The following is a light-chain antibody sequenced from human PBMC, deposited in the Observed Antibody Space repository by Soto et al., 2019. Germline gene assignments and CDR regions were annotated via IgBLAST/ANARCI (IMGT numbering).Light chain of an antibody. Sequence: EIVLTQSQSTLSSSPGETATLSCRARQYVGTRLAWYQHKPCQAPRLLLYYPTTRATGIPARFSGSGSGTDFTLTINSLAPDDFAIYYCHQRQRWPRTFGQGTKVEIK. J-gene: IGKJ1*01. CDR3: HQRQRWPRT. CDR2: YPT. CDR1: QYVGTR. V-gene: IGKV3-11*01.